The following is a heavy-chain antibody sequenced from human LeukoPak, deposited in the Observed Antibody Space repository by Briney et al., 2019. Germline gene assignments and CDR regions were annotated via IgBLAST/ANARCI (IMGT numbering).Heavy chain of an antibody. CDR2: FDPEDGET. CDR3: ARGQSYYDSSAYYYEGDAFDI. J-gene: IGHJ3*02. Sequence: ASVKVSCKVSGYTLTELSMHWVRQAPGKGLEWMGGFDPEDGETIYAQKFQGRVTMTEDTSADTAYMELSSLRSEDTAVYYCARGQSYYDSSAYYYEGDAFDIWGQGTMVTVSS. D-gene: IGHD3-22*01. V-gene: IGHV1-24*01. CDR1: GYTLTELS.